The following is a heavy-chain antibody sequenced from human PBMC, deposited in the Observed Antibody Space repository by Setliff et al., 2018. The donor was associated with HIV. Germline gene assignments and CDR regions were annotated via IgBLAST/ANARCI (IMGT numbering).Heavy chain of an antibody. CDR2: ISSDGSNK. V-gene: IGHV3-30*04. Sequence: PGGSLRLSCAASGFTFSSYAMHWVRQAPGKGLEWVAVISSDGSNKYYADSVKGRFTISRDNSKNTLYLQMNSLRAEDTAVYYCARDHIVGATTAGYGMDVWGQGTTVTVSS. D-gene: IGHD1-26*01. J-gene: IGHJ6*02. CDR1: GFTFSSYA. CDR3: ARDHIVGATTAGYGMDV.